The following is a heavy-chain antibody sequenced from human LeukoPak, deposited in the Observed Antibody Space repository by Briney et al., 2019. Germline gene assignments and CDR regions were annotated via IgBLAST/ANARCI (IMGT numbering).Heavy chain of an antibody. V-gene: IGHV3-7*03. CDR1: GFTFSSYW. J-gene: IGHJ4*02. D-gene: IGHD3-16*02. Sequence: GGSLRLSCAASGFTFSSYWMSWVRQAPGKGLEGVANIKQDGSEKYYVDSVKGRFTISRDNAKNSLYLQMNSLRAEDTAVYYCARDAYDYVWGSYRYWDYWGQGTLVTVSS. CDR2: IKQDGSEK. CDR3: ARDAYDYVWGSYRYWDY.